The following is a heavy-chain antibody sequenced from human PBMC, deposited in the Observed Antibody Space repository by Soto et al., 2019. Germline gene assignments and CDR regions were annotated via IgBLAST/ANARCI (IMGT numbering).Heavy chain of an antibody. J-gene: IGHJ6*03. V-gene: IGHV1-18*01. CDR3: AGGQSPVAGNYYYMDV. CDR2: INPYTGHT. Sequence: QVQLVQSGGEVKKPGASVRVSCKASGYSFTGFGINWVRQAPGQGLEWMGWINPYTGHTNYAQKLQDRVIMTTDTSTSTAYLDLRTLRSDDTALYFCAGGQSPVAGNYYYMDVWGRGTTVIVSS. CDR1: GYSFTGFG. D-gene: IGHD6-19*01.